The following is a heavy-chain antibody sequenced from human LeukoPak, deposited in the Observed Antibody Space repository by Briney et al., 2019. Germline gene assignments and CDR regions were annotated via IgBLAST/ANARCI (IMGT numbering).Heavy chain of an antibody. D-gene: IGHD2-2*01. Sequence: GGSLRLSCAASGFTFSSYGMHWVRQAPGKGLEWVAVISYDGSNKYYADSVKGRFTISKDNSKNTLYLQMNSLRAEDTAVYYCAKHLFVVVPAAIHHWGQGTLVTVSS. CDR1: GFTFSSYG. V-gene: IGHV3-30*18. CDR2: ISYDGSNK. CDR3: AKHLFVVVPAAIHH. J-gene: IGHJ1*01.